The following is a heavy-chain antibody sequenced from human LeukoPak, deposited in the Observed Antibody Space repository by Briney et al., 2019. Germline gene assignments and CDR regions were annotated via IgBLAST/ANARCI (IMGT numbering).Heavy chain of an antibody. V-gene: IGHV3-30*02. Sequence: WSLRLSCPASEFTFSAYGMHWVRQAPGKGLEWMAFIRYDGSDKYYADSVKGRFTISRDNSKNTLYVQMNSLRAEDTAVYYCARGGHYDILSGYYQFDYWGQGTLVTVSS. D-gene: IGHD3-9*01. CDR3: ARGGHYDILSGYYQFDY. J-gene: IGHJ4*02. CDR1: EFTFSAYG. CDR2: IRYDGSDK.